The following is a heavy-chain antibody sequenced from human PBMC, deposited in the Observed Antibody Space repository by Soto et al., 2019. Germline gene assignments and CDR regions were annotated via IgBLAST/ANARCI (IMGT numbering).Heavy chain of an antibody. J-gene: IGHJ4*02. CDR1: GCSISSSSYY. CDR3: ARGEAYYYDSSGYSYDY. V-gene: IGHV4-61*05. Sequence: SETLSLTCTVSGCSISSSSYYWGWIRQPPGKGLEWIGYIYYSGSTNYNPSLKSRVTISVDTSKNQFSLKLSSATAADTAVYYCARGEAYYYDSSGYSYDYWGQGTLVTVS. D-gene: IGHD3-22*01. CDR2: IYYSGST.